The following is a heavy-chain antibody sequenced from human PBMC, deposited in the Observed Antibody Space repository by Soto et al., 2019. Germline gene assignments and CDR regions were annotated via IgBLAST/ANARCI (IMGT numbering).Heavy chain of an antibody. CDR3: ASVGQYNYGLSHAFDI. CDR2: VYSGGST. CDR1: GLTVSSNY. Sequence: GGSLRLSCAASGLTVSSNYMSWVRQAPGKGLEWVSVVYSGGSTYYADSVKGRFTIFRDNSKNTLYLQMNSLRAEDTAVYYCASVGQYNYGLSHAFDIWGQGTMVTVSS. D-gene: IGHD5-18*01. J-gene: IGHJ3*02. V-gene: IGHV3-66*01.